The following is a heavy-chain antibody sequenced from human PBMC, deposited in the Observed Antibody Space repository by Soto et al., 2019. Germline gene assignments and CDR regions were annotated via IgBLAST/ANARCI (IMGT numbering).Heavy chain of an antibody. J-gene: IGHJ4*02. D-gene: IGHD3-3*01. CDR3: AKARAQYYDFWSGYPVDY. CDR1: GIPFSNYA. CDR2: ISGSGGDT. V-gene: IGHV3-23*01. Sequence: GGSLRLSCATPGIPFSNYAMNWVRQAPGKGLEWASVISGSGGDTHYAYSVKVRFSISRDNSKNTLYLQMNSLRAEDTAVYYCAKARAQYYDFWSGYPVDYWGQGTLVTVSS.